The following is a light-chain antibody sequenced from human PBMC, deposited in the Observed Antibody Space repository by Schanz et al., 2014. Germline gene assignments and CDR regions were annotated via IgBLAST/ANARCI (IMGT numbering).Light chain of an antibody. CDR2: GAS. CDR3: QQYNNWPPYT. Sequence: EIVLTQSPATLSLSPGERATLSCRASQSLSTYLAWYQQKPGQAPRLLIYGASTRATGIPARFSGSGSGTEFTLTISSLQSEDFAVYYCQQYNNWPPYTFGQGTKLEIK. J-gene: IGKJ2*01. CDR1: QSLSTY. V-gene: IGKV3-15*01.